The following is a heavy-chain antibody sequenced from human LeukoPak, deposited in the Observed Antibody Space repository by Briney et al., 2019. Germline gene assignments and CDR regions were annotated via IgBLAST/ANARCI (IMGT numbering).Heavy chain of an antibody. CDR1: GGSISSGGYY. Sequence: SETLSLTCTVSGGSISSGGYYWSWIRQHPGKGLEWIGYIYYSGSTYYNPSLKSRVTISVDTSKNQFSLKLSSVTAADTAVYYCAREGFRGYYGSGSYLGYRGQGTLVTVSS. CDR2: IYYSGST. CDR3: AREGFRGYYGSGSYLGY. D-gene: IGHD3-10*01. J-gene: IGHJ4*02. V-gene: IGHV4-31*03.